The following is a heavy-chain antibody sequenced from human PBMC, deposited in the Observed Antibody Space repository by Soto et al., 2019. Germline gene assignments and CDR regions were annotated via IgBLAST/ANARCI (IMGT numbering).Heavy chain of an antibody. D-gene: IGHD5-12*01. V-gene: IGHV3-9*01. CDR2: ISWNSGSI. CDR1: GFTFDDYA. CDR3: AKDFGGDSGYEMGRYFDY. Sequence: PGGSLRLSCAASGFTFDDYAMHWVRQAPGKGLEWVSGISWNSGSIGYADSVKGRFTISRDNAKNSLYLQMNSLRAEDTALYYCAKDFGGDSGYEMGRYFDYWGQGTLVTVSS. J-gene: IGHJ4*02.